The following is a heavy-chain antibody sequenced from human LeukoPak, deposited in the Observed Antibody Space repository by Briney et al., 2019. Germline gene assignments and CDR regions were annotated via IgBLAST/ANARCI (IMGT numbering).Heavy chain of an antibody. Sequence: SETLSLTCAVYGGSFSGYYWSWIRQPPGKGLEWIGEINHSGSTNYNPSLKSRVTISVDTSKNQFSLKLSSVTAADTAVYYCGRVGDRECGGDCYSRPTEYFQHWGQGTLVTVSS. V-gene: IGHV4-34*01. J-gene: IGHJ1*01. D-gene: IGHD2-21*02. CDR3: GRVGDRECGGDCYSRPTEYFQH. CDR1: GGSFSGYY. CDR2: INHSGST.